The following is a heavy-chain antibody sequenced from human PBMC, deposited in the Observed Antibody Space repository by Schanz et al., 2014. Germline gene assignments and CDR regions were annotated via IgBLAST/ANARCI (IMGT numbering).Heavy chain of an antibody. D-gene: IGHD2-21*01. CDR3: ARDGYSVVVISPTESFDI. Sequence: VQLVESGGGLVKPGGSLRLSCAASGFIFSDYYMAWIRQAPGKGPEYVSYISSGGTTTYHSDSVKGRFTISRDSAENSLYLQMNSLRAEDTAVYYCARDGYSVVVISPTESFDIWGQGTMVTVSP. V-gene: IGHV3-11*04. J-gene: IGHJ3*02. CDR2: ISSGGTTT. CDR1: GFIFSDYY.